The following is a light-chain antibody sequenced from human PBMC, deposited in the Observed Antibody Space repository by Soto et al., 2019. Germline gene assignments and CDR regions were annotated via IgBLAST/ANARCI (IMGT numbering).Light chain of an antibody. CDR3: SSYTIRTTRV. V-gene: IGLV2-14*01. J-gene: IGLJ3*02. CDR2: EVT. CDR1: SSDVGYYNY. Sequence: QSALTQPASVSGSPGQSITISCTATSSDVGYYNYVSWYQQHPGQAPKLMIFEVTKLPSGVSNRFSGSKSGNTASLSISGLQAEDKADYYCSSYTIRTTRVFGGGTKLTVL.